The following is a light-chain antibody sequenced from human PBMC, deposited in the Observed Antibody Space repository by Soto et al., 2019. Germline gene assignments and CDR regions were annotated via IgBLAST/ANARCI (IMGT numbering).Light chain of an antibody. Sequence: DIQLTQSPSFLSASVGDRVTVSCRASQDISTSLAWFQQKAGKVPQLLVYPASTLQDGFPSRFSGSGSGTYFTLTINNLQAEDFATYYCQHLRTYPFSFGQGTKLDIK. CDR3: QHLRTYPFS. CDR2: PAS. J-gene: IGKJ2*03. V-gene: IGKV1-9*01. CDR1: QDISTS.